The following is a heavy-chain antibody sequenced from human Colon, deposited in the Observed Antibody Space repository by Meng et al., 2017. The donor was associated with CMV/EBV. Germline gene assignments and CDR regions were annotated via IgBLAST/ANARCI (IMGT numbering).Heavy chain of an antibody. J-gene: IGHJ4*02. CDR1: GYTFTAYS. D-gene: IGHD7-27*01. V-gene: IGHV1-2*02. Sequence: SCTASGYTFTAYSWHWVRQAPGQGLEWMGWINPKSGDTNYTQNFQGRVTMTRDTSLDTAFIEVNTLRSDDTAVYFCARWSTGALDYWGPGTLVTVSS. CDR2: INPKSGDT. CDR3: ARWSTGALDY.